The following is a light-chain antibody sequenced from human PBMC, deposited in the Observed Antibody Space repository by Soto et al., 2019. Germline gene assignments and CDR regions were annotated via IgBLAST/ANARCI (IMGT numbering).Light chain of an antibody. Sequence: EIVLTQSPGTLSLSPGERATLSCRASQSGSSNYLAWYQQKPGQAPRLLIYGASSRATGISDRFSGSGSGTDLTVTISRLEPDDSAVYYWQQYGRSPLTFGGGTKVEIK. CDR2: GAS. CDR1: QSGSSNY. CDR3: QQYGRSPLT. J-gene: IGKJ4*01. V-gene: IGKV3-20*01.